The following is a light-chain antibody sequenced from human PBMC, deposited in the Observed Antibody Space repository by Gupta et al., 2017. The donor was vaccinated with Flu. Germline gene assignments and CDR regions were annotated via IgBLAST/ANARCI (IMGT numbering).Light chain of an antibody. V-gene: IGKV1-39*01. J-gene: IGKJ1*01. Sequence: DIQMTQSPSSLSASVGDRVTITCRASQSISSYLNWYQQKPGKAPKLLIYAASSLQSGVPSRFSGSGSGTDFTLTISRLQPEDFATYYCQQSDSTPRTVGQGTKVEIK. CDR2: AAS. CDR3: QQSDSTPRT. CDR1: QSISSY.